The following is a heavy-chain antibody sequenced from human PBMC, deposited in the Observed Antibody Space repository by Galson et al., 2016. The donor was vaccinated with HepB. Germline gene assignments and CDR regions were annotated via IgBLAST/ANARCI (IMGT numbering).Heavy chain of an antibody. CDR1: GFTFTDYG. J-gene: IGHJ5*02. CDR3: AADYHDTYFNP. CDR2: INAYNGNT. D-gene: IGHD3-16*02. Sequence: SVKVSCKASGFTFTDYGISWVRQAPGQGLEWMGWINAYNGNTNYAQSFQGRVTMTTDTSTGTAYMELWNLRSDDTALYYCAADYHDTYFNPWGQGTLVTVSS. V-gene: IGHV1-18*01.